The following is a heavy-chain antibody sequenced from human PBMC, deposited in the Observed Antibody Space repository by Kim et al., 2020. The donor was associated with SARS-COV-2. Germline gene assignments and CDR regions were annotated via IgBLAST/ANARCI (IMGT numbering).Heavy chain of an antibody. CDR2: DGGSR. Sequence: DGGSRYNADSGKCRFTTSRHNANNMVYLQMNSLTVDETAIYYCTSIFDYWGQGALVTVSS. D-gene: IGHD3-3*02. V-gene: IGHV3-74*01. CDR3: TSIFDY. J-gene: IGHJ4*02.